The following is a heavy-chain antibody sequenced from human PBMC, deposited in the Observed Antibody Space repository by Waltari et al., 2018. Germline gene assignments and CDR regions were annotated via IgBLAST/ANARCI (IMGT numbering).Heavy chain of an antibody. CDR1: GDSVSNNYW. Sequence: QLQLQQSGPGLVKPSESRFLSCAVSGDSVSNNYWWSWVRQPPGKGLEWIGQIHGTGKTNYNPSLESRVTVSMDTSNNQFSLRVTSPTAADTAVYFCARDRGRGLYLDSWGQGTLVTVS. CDR2: IHGTGKT. V-gene: IGHV4-4*02. CDR3: ARDRGRGLYLDS. D-gene: IGHD1-26*01. J-gene: IGHJ4*02.